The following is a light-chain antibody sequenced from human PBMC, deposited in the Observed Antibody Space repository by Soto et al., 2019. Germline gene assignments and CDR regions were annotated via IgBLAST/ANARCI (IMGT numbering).Light chain of an antibody. J-gene: IGKJ1*01. Sequence: DIVLTQSPLSLLVTLGQPASISCRASQGLVHIDGTTYLSWLHQRPGLPPRLLIYKISVRLPGVPDRFSGSGAGTDFTLKISRVEAEAVGIYYCMEGAHLRTFGQGTKVELK. CDR1: QGLVHIDGTTY. CDR2: KIS. V-gene: IGKV2-24*01. CDR3: MEGAHLRT.